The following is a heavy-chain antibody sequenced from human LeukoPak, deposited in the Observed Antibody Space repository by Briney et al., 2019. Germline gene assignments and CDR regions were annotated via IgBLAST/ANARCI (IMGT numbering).Heavy chain of an antibody. Sequence: GSSVKVSCKASGGTFSSYAISWVRQAPGQGLEWMGRIIPILGIANYAQKFQGRVTITADKSTSTAYMELSSLRSEDTAVYYCARTYCSGGSCSLRRNSRHNDYWGQGTLVTVSS. CDR1: GGTFSSYA. V-gene: IGHV1-69*04. CDR2: IIPILGIA. J-gene: IGHJ4*02. D-gene: IGHD2-15*01. CDR3: ARTYCSGGSCSLRRNSRHNDY.